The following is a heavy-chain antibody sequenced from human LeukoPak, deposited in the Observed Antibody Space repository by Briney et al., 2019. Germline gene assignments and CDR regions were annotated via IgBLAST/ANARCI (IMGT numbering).Heavy chain of an antibody. CDR3: ARAYCSGNTCYLFDP. CDR1: GYSFTSYW. CDR2: IYPGNSDT. J-gene: IGHJ5*02. V-gene: IGHV5-51*01. D-gene: IGHD2-15*01. Sequence: GESLKISCQVPGYSFTSYWIAWVRQMPGKGLEWMGIIYPGNSDTRYSPSFQGQVTISADKSFVTAFQQWSSLKASDTAMYYCARAYCSGNTCYLFDPWGQGTLVTVSS.